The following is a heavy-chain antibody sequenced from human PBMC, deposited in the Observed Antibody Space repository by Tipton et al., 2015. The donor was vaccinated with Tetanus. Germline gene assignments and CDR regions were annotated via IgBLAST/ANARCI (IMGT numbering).Heavy chain of an antibody. V-gene: IGHV4-30-4*01. J-gene: IGHJ4*02. Sequence: LRLSCTVSGGSINRGDYYWTWIRQSPGKGLEWIGYIYYNGNIYYNPSLESRAIISGDTSKNQFSLKLTSVGAADTAVYYCARGNGEGSGWYTYWGQGTQVTVAS. CDR2: IYYNGNI. D-gene: IGHD6-19*01. CDR3: ARGNGEGSGWYTY. CDR1: GGSINRGDYY.